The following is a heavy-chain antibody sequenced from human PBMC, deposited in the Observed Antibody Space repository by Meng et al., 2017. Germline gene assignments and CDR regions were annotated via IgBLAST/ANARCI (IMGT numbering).Heavy chain of an antibody. Sequence: SETLSLTCTVSGGPISSYYWSWIRQPPGKGLEWIGYIYYSGSTNYNPSLKSRVTISVDTSKNQFSLKLSSVTAADTAVYYCARALGYSSGWYGLDYWGQGTLVTVSS. CDR1: GGPISSYY. D-gene: IGHD6-19*01. CDR2: IYYSGST. CDR3: ARALGYSSGWYGLDY. J-gene: IGHJ4*02. V-gene: IGHV4-59*01.